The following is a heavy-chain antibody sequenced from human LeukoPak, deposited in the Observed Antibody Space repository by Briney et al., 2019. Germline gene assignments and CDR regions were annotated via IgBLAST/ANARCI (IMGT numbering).Heavy chain of an antibody. J-gene: IGHJ4*02. CDR2: IIPIFGTA. CDR1: GGTFSSYA. Sequence: SVKVSCKASGGTFSSYAISWVRQAPGQGLEWMGGIIPIFGTANYAQKFQGRVTITADESTSTAYMELSSLRSEDTAVYYCARGQARYYDSSGYYYFDYFDYWGQGTLVTVSS. CDR3: ARGQARYYDSSGYYYFDYFDY. D-gene: IGHD3-22*01. V-gene: IGHV1-69*13.